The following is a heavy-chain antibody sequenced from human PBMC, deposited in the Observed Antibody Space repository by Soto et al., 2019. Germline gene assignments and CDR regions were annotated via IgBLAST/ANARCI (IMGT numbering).Heavy chain of an antibody. CDR3: AKDLGVVVVVAATHFDY. J-gene: IGHJ4*02. D-gene: IGHD2-15*01. CDR2: ISYDGSNK. V-gene: IGHV3-30*18. Sequence: QVQLVESGGGVVQPGRSLRLSCAASGFTFSSYGMHWVRQAPGKGLEWVAVISYDGSNKYYADSVKGRFTISRDNSKNTLYLQMNSLRAEDTAVYYCAKDLGVVVVVAATHFDYWGQGTLVTVSS. CDR1: GFTFSSYG.